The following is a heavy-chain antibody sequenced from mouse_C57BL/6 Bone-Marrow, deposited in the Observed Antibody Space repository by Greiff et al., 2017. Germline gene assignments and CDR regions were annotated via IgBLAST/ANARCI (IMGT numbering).Heavy chain of an antibody. Sequence: VQLQQPGAELVRPGASVKLSCTASGFNIKDDYMHWVKQRPEQGLEWIGWIDPENGDTEYASKFQGKATITADTSSNTAYLQLSSLTSEDTAVYYCTFYYGYAMDYWGQGTSVTVSS. CDR2: IDPENGDT. J-gene: IGHJ4*01. CDR3: TFYYGYAMDY. D-gene: IGHD1-1*01. CDR1: GFNIKDDY. V-gene: IGHV14-4*01.